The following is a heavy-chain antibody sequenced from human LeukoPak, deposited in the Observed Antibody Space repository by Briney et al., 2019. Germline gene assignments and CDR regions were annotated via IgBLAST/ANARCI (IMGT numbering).Heavy chain of an antibody. CDR2: IYPGDSDT. D-gene: IGHD7-27*01. CDR3: ARLQGGLPNPTGDRRYYGMDV. Sequence: KFGESLQISCKGSGYSFTSYWIGWVRQMPGKGLEWMGIIYPGDSDTRYSPSFQGQVTISADKSISTAYLQWSSLKASDTAMYYCARLQGGLPNPTGDRRYYGMDVWGQGTTVTVSS. J-gene: IGHJ6*02. V-gene: IGHV5-51*01. CDR1: GYSFTSYW.